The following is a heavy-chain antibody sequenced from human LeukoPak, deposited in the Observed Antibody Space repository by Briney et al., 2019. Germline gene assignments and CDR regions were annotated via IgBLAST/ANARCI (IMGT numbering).Heavy chain of an antibody. J-gene: IGHJ3*02. Sequence: ASVKVSCKASGYTFTGYYMHWVRQAPGQGLEWMGWINPNSGGTNYAQKFQGRVTMTRDTSINTAYMELSRLRSDDTAVYYCARYCSGGSCLNSNDAFDIWGQGTMVTVSS. CDR3: ARYCSGGSCLNSNDAFDI. CDR1: GYTFTGYY. CDR2: INPNSGGT. D-gene: IGHD2-15*01. V-gene: IGHV1-2*02.